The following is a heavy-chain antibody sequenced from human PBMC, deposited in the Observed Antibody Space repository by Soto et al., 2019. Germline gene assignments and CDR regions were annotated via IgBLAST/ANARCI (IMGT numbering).Heavy chain of an antibody. CDR2: IFSSGEE. CDR3: ARIPQGRDLPDY. V-gene: IGHV2-26*01. D-gene: IGHD3-10*01. CDR1: GFSLRDLRMG. Sequence: SGPTLVNPTETLTLTCTVSGFSLRDLRMGVSWIRQPPGKALEWLAHIFSSGEESYTTSLKSRLTISKDTSKSQVVLTMTNMDPVDTATYYCARIPQGRDLPDYWGQGTLVTSPQ. J-gene: IGHJ4*02.